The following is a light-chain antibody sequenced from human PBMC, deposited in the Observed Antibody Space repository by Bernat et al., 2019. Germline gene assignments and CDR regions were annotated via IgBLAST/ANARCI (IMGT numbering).Light chain of an antibody. J-gene: IGLJ1*01. V-gene: IGLV2-8*01. CDR2: EVS. Sequence: QSALTQPPSASGSPGQSVTISCTGTSSDVGGYNYVSWYQQHPDKAPKLIISEVSKRPSGVPDRFSGSNSGNTASLTVSGLQAEDESDYYCSSYAGSNNYVFGTGTKVTVL. CDR1: SSDVGGYNY. CDR3: SSYAGSNNYV.